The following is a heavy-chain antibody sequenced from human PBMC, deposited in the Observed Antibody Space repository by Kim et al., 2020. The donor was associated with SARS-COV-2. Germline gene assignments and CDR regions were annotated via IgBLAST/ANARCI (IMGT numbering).Heavy chain of an antibody. CDR1: GYTFTSYA. CDR3: ARDGGTDYYDNSFDY. D-gene: IGHD3-22*01. CDR2: INAGNGNT. J-gene: IGHJ4*02. Sequence: ASVKVSCKASGYTFTSYAMHWVRQAPGQRLEWMGWINAGNGNTKYSQKFQGRVTITRDTSASTAHMELSSLRSEDTAVYYCARDGGTDYYDNSFDYWGQGTRVTVSS. V-gene: IGHV1-3*01.